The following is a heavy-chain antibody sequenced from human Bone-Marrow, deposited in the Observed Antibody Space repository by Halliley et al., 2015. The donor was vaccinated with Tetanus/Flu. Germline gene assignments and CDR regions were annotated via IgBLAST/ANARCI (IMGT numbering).Heavy chain of an antibody. J-gene: IGHJ2*01. D-gene: IGHD6-13*01. V-gene: IGHV4-59*01. CDR2: IFYSGTT. CDR3: ARYSSSWAGYHDL. Sequence: WIGYIFYSGTTNYNPSLKSRVTMSVDTSKNQFSLKLSSVAAADTAVYHCARYSSSWAGYHDLWGRGALVTVSS.